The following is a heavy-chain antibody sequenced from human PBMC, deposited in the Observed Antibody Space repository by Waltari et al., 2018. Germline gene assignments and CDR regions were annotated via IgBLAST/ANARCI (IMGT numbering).Heavy chain of an antibody. Sequence: EVQLVESGGGLVQPGGSLRLSYAASGFTFSSYSMNWVRQAPGKGLEWVSYISSSSSTIYYADSVKGRFTISRDNAKNSLYLQMNSLRAEDTAVYYCARGAMVQGVYWGQGTLVTVSS. J-gene: IGHJ4*02. V-gene: IGHV3-48*01. D-gene: IGHD3-10*01. CDR3: ARGAMVQGVY. CDR2: ISSSSSTI. CDR1: GFTFSSYS.